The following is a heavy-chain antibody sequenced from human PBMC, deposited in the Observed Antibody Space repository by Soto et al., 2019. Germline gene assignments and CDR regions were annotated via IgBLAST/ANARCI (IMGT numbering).Heavy chain of an antibody. CDR2: ISSNGGST. J-gene: IGHJ4*01. D-gene: IGHD6-13*01. V-gene: IGHV3-64*04. CDR1: GFTFSTDA. Sequence: GAPLRHTCAASGFTFSTDAMPWFRQATGKGLEDVSAISSNGGSTYYADNVKGRFTSSRDNAKNTLYLQINSRRSDDTAVYFCAKEVAAIGSPCFNYWGYGALVTVSS. CDR3: AKEVAAIGSPCFNY.